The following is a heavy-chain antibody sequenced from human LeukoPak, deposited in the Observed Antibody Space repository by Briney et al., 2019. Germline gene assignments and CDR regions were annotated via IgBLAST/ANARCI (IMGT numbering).Heavy chain of an antibody. CDR1: GFTFSSYA. D-gene: IGHD3-22*01. CDR2: IKSKTDGGTT. Sequence: PGGSLRLSCAASGFTFSSYAMSWVRQAPGKGLEWVGRIKSKTDGGTTDYAAPVKGRFTISRDDSKNTLYLQMNSLKTEDTAVYYCTTGKYYYDSSGYEDWGQGTLVTVSS. CDR3: TTGKYYYDSSGYED. V-gene: IGHV3-15*01. J-gene: IGHJ4*02.